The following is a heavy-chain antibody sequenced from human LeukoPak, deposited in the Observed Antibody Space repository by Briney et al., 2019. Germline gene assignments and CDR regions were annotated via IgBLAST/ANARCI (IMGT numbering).Heavy chain of an antibody. D-gene: IGHD3-10*01. Sequence: ASVNVSCKASGYTFTGYYMHWLRQAPGPGLEWMGWFHPNSGGTNYAQKFQGRVTMTRDTSISTAYMELSRLRSDDTAVYYCARLWFWESSKNFFDYWGQGTLVTVSS. CDR3: ARLWFWESSKNFFDY. J-gene: IGHJ4*02. V-gene: IGHV1-2*02. CDR2: FHPNSGGT. CDR1: GYTFTGYY.